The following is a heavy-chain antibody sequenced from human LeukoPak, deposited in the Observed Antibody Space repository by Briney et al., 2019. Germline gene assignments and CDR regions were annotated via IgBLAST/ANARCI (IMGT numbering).Heavy chain of an antibody. Sequence: HPGGSLRLSCAASGFTFNIYGMHWVRQAPGKGLEWVAFIRSDGTNKYYADSVKGRFSISRDNSKNTLYLQMNSLRPEDTAVYYCAKNNQWLVQYYYYYYMDVWGKGTTVTISS. CDR1: GFTFNIYG. CDR3: AKNNQWLVQYYYYYYMDV. J-gene: IGHJ6*03. CDR2: IRSDGTNK. V-gene: IGHV3-30*02. D-gene: IGHD6-19*01.